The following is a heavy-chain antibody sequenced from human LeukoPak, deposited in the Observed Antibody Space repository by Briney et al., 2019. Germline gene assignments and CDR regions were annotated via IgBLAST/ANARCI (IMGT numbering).Heavy chain of an antibody. CDR2: ISGSGAST. J-gene: IGHJ4*02. CDR3: AKDRSSAWYAGGFDY. CDR1: GFTFSSYA. Sequence: PGGSLRLSCAASGFTFSSYAMSWVRQAPGKGLEWVSGISGSGASTYYADSVRGRFTISRDNSNNTLYLQMNSLRAEDTAVYYCAKDRSSAWYAGGFDYWGQGTLVTVSS. D-gene: IGHD6-19*01. V-gene: IGHV3-23*01.